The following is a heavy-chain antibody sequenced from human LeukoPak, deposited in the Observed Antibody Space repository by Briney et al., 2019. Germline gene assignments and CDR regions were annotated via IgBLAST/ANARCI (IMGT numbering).Heavy chain of an antibody. Sequence: SETLSLTCGVYGGSFSDYYWTWIRRPPGKGLEWIGEISHSGSTNYKPSLKSRVTISEDTSKKQFSLKLSSVTAADTAAYYCARGNFYYGMDVWGQGTTVTVSS. CDR3: ARGNFYYGMDV. CDR1: GGSFSDYY. CDR2: ISHSGST. V-gene: IGHV4-34*01. J-gene: IGHJ6*02.